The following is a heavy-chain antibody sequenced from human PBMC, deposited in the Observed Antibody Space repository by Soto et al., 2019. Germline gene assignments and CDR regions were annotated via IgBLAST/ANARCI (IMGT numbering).Heavy chain of an antibody. CDR3: ARSYRNLDWLFQRGIWFDP. Sequence: SETLSLTCAVLGGSFSGYYWSWIGQSPGKALEWIGEINHTGSTNYNPSLKSRVTISVDTSKNQFSLKMSSVTAADTAVYYCARSYRNLDWLFQRGIWFDPWGQG. J-gene: IGHJ5*02. V-gene: IGHV4-34*01. D-gene: IGHD3-9*01. CDR2: INHTGST. CDR1: GGSFSGYY.